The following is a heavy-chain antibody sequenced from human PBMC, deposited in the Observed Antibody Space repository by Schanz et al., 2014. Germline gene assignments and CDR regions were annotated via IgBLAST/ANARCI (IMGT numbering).Heavy chain of an antibody. CDR3: AKVAPAATYLDS. V-gene: IGHV3-66*01. J-gene: IGHJ4*02. Sequence: EVQLVESGGGMVQPGGSLRLSCAASGFTVSSNYMSWVRQAPGKGLEWVSITYSGGSTYYADSVKGRFTISRDNAKNSLFLQMNSLSAEDTAVYYCAKVAPAATYLDSWGLGTLVTVSS. CDR2: TYSGGST. D-gene: IGHD2-2*01. CDR1: GFTVSSNY.